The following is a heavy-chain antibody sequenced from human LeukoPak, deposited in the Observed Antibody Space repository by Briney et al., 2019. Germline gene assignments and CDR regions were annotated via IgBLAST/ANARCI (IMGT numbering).Heavy chain of an antibody. V-gene: IGHV3-33*06. Sequence: GRSLRLSCAASGFTFSNYGIHWVRQSPGKGLEWVAVIWSDGSTKYYADSVKGRLTISRDNSNNTLYLQMSSLGAEDTAVYYCAKDWGMGDQLLRIDYWGQGTLVTVSS. CDR2: IWSDGSTK. CDR1: GFTFSNYG. J-gene: IGHJ4*02. CDR3: AKDWGMGDQLLRIDY. D-gene: IGHD2-2*01.